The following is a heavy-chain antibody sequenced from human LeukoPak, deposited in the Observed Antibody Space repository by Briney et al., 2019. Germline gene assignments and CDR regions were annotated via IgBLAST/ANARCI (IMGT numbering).Heavy chain of an antibody. D-gene: IGHD2-15*01. J-gene: IGHJ4*02. Sequence: ASVKVSRKTSGYTFTIYGISWVRQAPGQGLEWMGLISAYGNTNHAQNLQGRVTMTTDTSTSTAYMELRSLRSDDTAVYYCARGIIGYYFDYWGQGTLVTVSS. CDR3: ARGIIGYYFDY. CDR2: ISAYGNT. CDR1: GYTFTIYG. V-gene: IGHV1-18*01.